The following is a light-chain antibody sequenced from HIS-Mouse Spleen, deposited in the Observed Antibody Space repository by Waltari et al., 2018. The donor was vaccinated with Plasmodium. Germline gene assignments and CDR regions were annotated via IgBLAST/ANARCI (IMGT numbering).Light chain of an antibody. Sequence: EIVMTQSPATLSVSPGDRATLSCRASQSVSSNLAWYQQKPGQAPKLLIYIASTMATGIPARFSGSGSGTEFTLTISSLQSEDFAAYYCQQYNSWSFTFGPGTKVDIK. J-gene: IGKJ3*01. CDR2: IAS. CDR3: QQYNSWSFT. CDR1: QSVSSN. V-gene: IGKV3-15*01.